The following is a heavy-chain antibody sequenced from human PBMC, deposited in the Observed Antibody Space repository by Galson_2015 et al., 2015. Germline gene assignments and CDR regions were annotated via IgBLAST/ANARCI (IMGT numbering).Heavy chain of an antibody. J-gene: IGHJ4*02. CDR1: GFTFSSYR. D-gene: IGHD3-22*01. CDR2: ISSSSSYI. V-gene: IGHV3-21*01. CDR3: ARDYDISGFYYGDPYY. Sequence: SLRLSCAASGFTFSSYRMNWVRQAPGKGLEWVSAISSSSSYIYYADSVKGRFTSSRDNAKNSLYLQMNSLRAEDTAVYYCARDYDISGFYYGDPYYLAQGTLVPLPS.